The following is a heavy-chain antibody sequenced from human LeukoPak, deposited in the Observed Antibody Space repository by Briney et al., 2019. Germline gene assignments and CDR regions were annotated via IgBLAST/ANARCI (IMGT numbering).Heavy chain of an antibody. J-gene: IGHJ5*02. CDR1: GYTLTSYY. CDR2: IDPDGGST. CDR3: ARTDSGGHCYSSRGWFDP. D-gene: IGHD2-21*02. Sequence: ASVKVSCKASGYTLTSYYLYWVRQAPGQGLEWMGIIDPDGGSTNYAQKFQGRVTITADTSTDTAYMELSSLRSEDTAVYYCARTDSGGHCYSSRGWFDPSGQGDLVTVSS. V-gene: IGHV1-46*01.